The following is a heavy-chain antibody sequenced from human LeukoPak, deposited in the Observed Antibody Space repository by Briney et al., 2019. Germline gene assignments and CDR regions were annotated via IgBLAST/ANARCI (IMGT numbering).Heavy chain of an antibody. Sequence: SETLSLTCTVSGGSISSYYWSWIRQPPGKGLEWIGYIYYSGSTNYNPSLKSRVTISVDTSKNQFSLKLSSVTAADTAVYCCARVPYYYDSTFYYYYMDVWGKGTTVTISS. J-gene: IGHJ6*03. D-gene: IGHD3-22*01. CDR3: ARVPYYYDSTFYYYYMDV. V-gene: IGHV4-59*01. CDR1: GGSISSYY. CDR2: IYYSGST.